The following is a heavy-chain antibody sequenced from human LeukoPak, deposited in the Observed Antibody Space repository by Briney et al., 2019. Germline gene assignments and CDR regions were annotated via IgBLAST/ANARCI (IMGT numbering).Heavy chain of an antibody. CDR3: ARGGGDYGDLANDY. CDR1: GGSIRGYY. Sequence: SETLSLTCTVSGGSIRGYYWSWIRQPAGKGLEWIGRMYTSGSTDYSPSLKSRVTMSVDTSKNQFSLRLTSVTAADTAVYYCARGGGDYGDLANDYWGQGTLVTVSA. V-gene: IGHV4-4*07. CDR2: MYTSGST. J-gene: IGHJ4*02. D-gene: IGHD4-17*01.